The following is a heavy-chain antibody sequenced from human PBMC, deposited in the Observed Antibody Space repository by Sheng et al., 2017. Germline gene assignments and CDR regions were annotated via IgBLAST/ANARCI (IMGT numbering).Heavy chain of an antibody. CDR3: ARGNWNYLSDY. CDR2: IIPMLGIP. V-gene: IGHV1-69*10. D-gene: IGHD1-7*01. J-gene: IGHJ4*02. Sequence: QVQLVQSGAEVKKPGSSVKVSCRASGGTFISYAFSWVRQAPGQGLEWMGGIIPMLGIPNYAQRFQGRVTITADKSTSTAYMELSSLRSEDTAVYYCARGNWNYLSDYWGQGTLVTVSS. CDR1: GGTFISYA.